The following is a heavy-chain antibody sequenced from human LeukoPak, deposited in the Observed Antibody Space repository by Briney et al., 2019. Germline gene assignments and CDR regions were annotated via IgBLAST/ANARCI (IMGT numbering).Heavy chain of an antibody. J-gene: IGHJ5*02. CDR1: GGSISSHY. CDR2: IYYSGST. V-gene: IGHV4-59*11. Sequence: SETLSLTCTVSGGSISSHYWSWIRQPPGKGLEWIGCIYYSGSTNYNPSLKSRVTISLDTSKNQFSLRLSSVTAADTAVYYCARDSILSGYNWFDPWGQGTLVTVSP. CDR3: ARDSILSGYNWFDP. D-gene: IGHD3-9*01.